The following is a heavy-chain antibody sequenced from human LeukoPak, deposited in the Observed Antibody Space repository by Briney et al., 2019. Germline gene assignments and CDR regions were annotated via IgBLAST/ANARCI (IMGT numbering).Heavy chain of an antibody. D-gene: IGHD6-13*01. Sequence: ASVKVSCKSSGGTLSSYAISWVRQAPGQGLEWVGGIIPIFGTANYAQKFQGRVTITADESTSTAYMELSSLRSEDTAVYYCARGARPIAAAGTGEVDYWGQGTLVTVSS. V-gene: IGHV1-69*01. CDR1: GGTLSSYA. CDR3: ARGARPIAAAGTGEVDY. J-gene: IGHJ4*02. CDR2: IIPIFGTA.